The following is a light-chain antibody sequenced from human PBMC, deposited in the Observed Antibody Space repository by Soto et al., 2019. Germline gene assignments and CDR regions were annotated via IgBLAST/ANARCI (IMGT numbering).Light chain of an antibody. Sequence: DIQMTQSPYTQSASVGDRVTITCRASQSISSWLAWYQQKPGKAPKLLIYDASSLESGVPSRFSSSGSATEFTLTISSLQPDDFATYYCQQYNSYPWTFGQGTKVEIK. J-gene: IGKJ1*01. CDR1: QSISSW. CDR2: DAS. V-gene: IGKV1-5*01. CDR3: QQYNSYPWT.